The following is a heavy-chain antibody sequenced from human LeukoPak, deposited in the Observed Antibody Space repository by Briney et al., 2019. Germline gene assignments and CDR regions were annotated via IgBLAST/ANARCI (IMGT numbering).Heavy chain of an antibody. D-gene: IGHD3-3*01. CDR1: GFAFSTYW. J-gene: IGHJ4*02. Sequence: GGSLRLSCAASGFAFSTYWMTWVRQAPGKGLEWVANIKQDGSLKYYVDSVKGRFTISRDNAKNSLYLQMNSLRAEDSAVYYCAGTYYDFWSGYYSYFDYWGQGTLVTVSS. CDR2: IKQDGSLK. CDR3: AGTYYDFWSGYYSYFDY. V-gene: IGHV3-7*01.